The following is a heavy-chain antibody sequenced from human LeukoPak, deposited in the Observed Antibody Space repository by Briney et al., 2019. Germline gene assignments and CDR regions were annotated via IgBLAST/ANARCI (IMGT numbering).Heavy chain of an antibody. J-gene: IGHJ5*02. CDR2: MNPNSGNT. CDR1: GYIFSNYD. V-gene: IGHV1-8*01. D-gene: IGHD2-8*01. CDR3: ARKLIFDP. Sequence: VASVKVSCKASGYIFSNYDINRVRQATGQGLEWMGWMNPNSGNTGYAQKFQGRVTMTRNTSMSTAYMELSSLRSDDTAVYYFARKLIFDPWGQGTLVTVSS.